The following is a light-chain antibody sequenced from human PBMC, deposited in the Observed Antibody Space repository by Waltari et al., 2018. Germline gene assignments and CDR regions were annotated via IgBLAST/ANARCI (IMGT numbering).Light chain of an antibody. Sequence: SYVLTQPPSVSVAPGKTAKISCAGQNIRSQTVHWYRQKAGQAPVLVIYDDSVRPSGIPDRISGSDTATLTIARVEAGDEADYFCQVWDSSGDHPVFGGG. CDR1: NIRSQT. V-gene: IGLV3-21*03. CDR2: DDS. CDR3: QVWDSSGDHPV. J-gene: IGLJ2*01.